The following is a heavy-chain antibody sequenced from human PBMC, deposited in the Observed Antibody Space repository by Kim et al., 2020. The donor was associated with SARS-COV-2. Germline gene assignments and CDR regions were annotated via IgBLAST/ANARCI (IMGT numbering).Heavy chain of an antibody. CDR1: GFTFSDYY. CDR2: ISSSSSYT. CDR3: ARVWGSWELLSKDQSRGDSWFDP. D-gene: IGHD1-26*01. Sequence: GGSLRLSCAASGFTFSDYYMSWIRQAPGKGLEWVSYISSSSSYTNYADSVKGRFTISRDNAKNSLYLQMNSLRAEDTAVYYCARVWGSWELLSKDQSRGDSWFDPWGQGTLVTVSS. J-gene: IGHJ5*02. V-gene: IGHV3-11*06.